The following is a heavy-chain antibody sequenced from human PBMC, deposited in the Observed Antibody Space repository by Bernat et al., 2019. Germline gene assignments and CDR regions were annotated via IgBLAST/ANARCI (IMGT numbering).Heavy chain of an antibody. Sequence: QVQLVQSGAEVKKPGASVKVSCKTSGYTFSNYLLHWVRQAPGQGLEWMGWINPNSGGTNYAQKFQGRVTMTRDTSISTAYMELSRLRSDDTAVYYCARELGYCSGGSCSGGRIIKNYFDYWGQGTLVTVSS. D-gene: IGHD2-15*01. J-gene: IGHJ4*02. CDR1: GYTFSNYL. V-gene: IGHV1-2*02. CDR3: ARELGYCSGGSCSGGRIIKNYFDY. CDR2: INPNSGGT.